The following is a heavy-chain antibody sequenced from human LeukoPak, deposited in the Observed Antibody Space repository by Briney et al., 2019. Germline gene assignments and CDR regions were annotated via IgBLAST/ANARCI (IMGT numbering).Heavy chain of an antibody. CDR1: GFTFTRYT. CDR2: VLYDGSKK. D-gene: IGHD2-21*01. V-gene: IGHV3-30*04. CDR3: VRDNYGGILDF. J-gene: IGHJ4*02. Sequence: GGSLRLSCAASGFTFTRYTMHWVRQAPGKGLEWVALVLYDGSKKYYADSVKGRFTLSRDNPKNTLSLQMNTLRPDDTAVYYCVRDNYGGILDFWGQGTLVTVSS.